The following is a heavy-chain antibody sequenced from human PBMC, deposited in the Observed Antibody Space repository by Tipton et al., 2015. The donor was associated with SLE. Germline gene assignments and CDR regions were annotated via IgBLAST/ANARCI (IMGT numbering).Heavy chain of an antibody. CDR2: IYYSGST. J-gene: IGHJ4*02. Sequence: TLSLTCTVSGGSISSHYWSWIRQPPGKGLEWIGSIYYSGSTYYNPSLKSRVTISVDTSKNQFSLKLSSVTAADTAVYYCARVSRDGYKDLDYWGQGTLVTVSS. CDR3: ARVSRDGYKDLDY. V-gene: IGHV4-59*11. CDR1: GGSISSHY. D-gene: IGHD5-24*01.